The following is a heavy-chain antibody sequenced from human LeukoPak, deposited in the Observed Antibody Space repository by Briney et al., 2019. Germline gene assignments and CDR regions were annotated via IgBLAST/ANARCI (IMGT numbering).Heavy chain of an antibody. J-gene: IGHJ2*01. D-gene: IGHD3-22*01. CDR2: IDWDDDK. CDR1: GFSLRAGGMC. Sequence: SGPTLVKPTQTLTLTCTFSGFSLRAGGMCVNWIRQPPGKALEWLARIDWDDDKFYSTSLKTRLTISKDTSKNQVVLTMTNMDPVDTATYYCARITKNKGYYYFDLWGRGTLVTVSS. V-gene: IGHV2-70*17. CDR3: ARITKNKGYYYFDL.